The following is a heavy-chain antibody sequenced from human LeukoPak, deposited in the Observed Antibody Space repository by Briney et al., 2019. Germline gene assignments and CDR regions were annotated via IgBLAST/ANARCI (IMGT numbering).Heavy chain of an antibody. CDR2: ISGSGGST. Sequence: GGSLRLSCAASGFTFSSYAMSWVRQARGKGLEWVSAISGSGGSTYYADSVKGRFTISRDNSKNTLYLQMNSLRAEDTAVYYCANQLGYSGYDLDYWGQGTLVTVSS. D-gene: IGHD5-12*01. J-gene: IGHJ4*02. CDR3: ANQLGYSGYDLDY. CDR1: GFTFSSYA. V-gene: IGHV3-23*01.